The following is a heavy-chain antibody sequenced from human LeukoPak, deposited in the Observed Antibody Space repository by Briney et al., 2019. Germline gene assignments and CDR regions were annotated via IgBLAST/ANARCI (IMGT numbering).Heavy chain of an antibody. CDR1: RYTFTSYG. Sequence: AVPVSCKASRYTFTSYGVSWVRQAPGQGLEWVGWTSPHNYDTNYAQKLQGRVTMNTYTSKSTAYMELRSLSCDDTAVYYCARVRAAAGIYYFDCWGQGTLVTVSS. V-gene: IGHV1-18*01. CDR3: ARVRAAAGIYYFDC. D-gene: IGHD6-13*01. CDR2: TSPHNYDT. J-gene: IGHJ4*02.